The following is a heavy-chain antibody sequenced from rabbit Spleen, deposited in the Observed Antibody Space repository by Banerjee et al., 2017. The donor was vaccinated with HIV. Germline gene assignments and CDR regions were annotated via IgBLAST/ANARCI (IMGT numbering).Heavy chain of an antibody. J-gene: IGHJ4*01. V-gene: IGHV1S45*01. Sequence: QEQLVESGGGLVKPEGSLTLTCKASGFSFSDRDVMCWVRQAPGKGLQWIACINAATAKPVYATWAKGRFTISRTSSTTVTLRMTSLTAADTATYFCARDLVAVIGWNFGWWGPGTLVTVS. CDR2: INAATAKP. CDR1: GFSFSDRDV. D-gene: IGHD1-1*01. CDR3: ARDLVAVIGWNFGW.